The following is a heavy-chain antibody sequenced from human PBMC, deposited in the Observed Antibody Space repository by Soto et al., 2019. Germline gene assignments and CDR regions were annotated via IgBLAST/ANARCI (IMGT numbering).Heavy chain of an antibody. J-gene: IGHJ4*02. CDR3: ARTHSGSWPWAFDW. V-gene: IGHV3-53*01. Sequence: LRXSCVTSGLSVISNYVSWVRQAPGKGLEWVSVIFGSGSTYYADSVKGRFTISRDNSKNTLYLQMNSLRVEDTAVYYCARTHSGSWPWAFDWWGQRTLVTVSS. D-gene: IGHD6-13*01. CDR1: GLSVISNY. CDR2: IFGSGST.